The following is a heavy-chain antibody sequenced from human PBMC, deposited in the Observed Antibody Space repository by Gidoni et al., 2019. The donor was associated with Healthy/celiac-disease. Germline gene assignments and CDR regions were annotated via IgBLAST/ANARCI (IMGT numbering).Heavy chain of an antibody. CDR2: ICYSGST. Sequence: HLQLQESGPGLVKPSETLSLTCTVSGGSISSSSYSWGWIRQPPGKGLEWIGGICYSGSTYYNPSLKSRVTISVDTSKNQFSLKLSSVTAADKAVYYCARLEDIVLMVYAIDYWGQGTLVTVSS. J-gene: IGHJ4*02. CDR1: GGSISSSSYS. CDR3: ARLEDIVLMVYAIDY. V-gene: IGHV4-39*01. D-gene: IGHD2-8*01.